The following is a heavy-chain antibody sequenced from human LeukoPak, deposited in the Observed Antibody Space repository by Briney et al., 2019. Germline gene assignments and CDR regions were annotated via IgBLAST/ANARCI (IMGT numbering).Heavy chain of an antibody. CDR1: GGSISSYY. J-gene: IGHJ6*03. V-gene: IGHV4-59*01. Sequence: IPSETLSLTCTVSGGSISSYYWTWIRQSPVKGLEWIGDISNSGSTSYNPSLKSRVTISIDTSKNQFSLKLSSVTAADTAVYYCGRDALVGYFSYYYMDVCGKGATVT. CDR2: ISNSGST. D-gene: IGHD2-15*01. CDR3: GRDALVGYFSYYYMDV.